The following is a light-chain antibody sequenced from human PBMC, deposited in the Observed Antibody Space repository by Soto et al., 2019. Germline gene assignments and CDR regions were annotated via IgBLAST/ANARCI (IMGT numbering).Light chain of an antibody. J-gene: IGKJ5*01. CDR1: QSVRNNY. V-gene: IGKV3-11*01. Sequence: EIVLTQSPVTLSLSPGERGTLSCRASQSVRNNYLAWYQHKPGQAPRLLIYDAPNRATGIPARFSGSGSGTDFTLTISSLEPEDFAVYYCQQRSNWPPITFGQGTRLEIK. CDR3: QQRSNWPPIT. CDR2: DAP.